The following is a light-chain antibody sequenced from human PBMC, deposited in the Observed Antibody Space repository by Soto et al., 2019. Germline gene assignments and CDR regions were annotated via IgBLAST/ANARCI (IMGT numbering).Light chain of an antibody. CDR2: GAS. V-gene: IGKV3-20*01. CDR1: QSVSSSY. Sequence: EIVFTQSPCTLSLSPGERATLSCRASQSVSSSYLAWYQQKPGQAPRLLIYGASSRATGIPARFSGSGSGTEFTLTISSLQPDDFATYYCQQYNSYSPWTFGQGTKVDNK. CDR3: QQYNSYSPWT. J-gene: IGKJ1*01.